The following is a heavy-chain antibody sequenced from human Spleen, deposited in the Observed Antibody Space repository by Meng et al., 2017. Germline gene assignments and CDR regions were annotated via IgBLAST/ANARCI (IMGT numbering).Heavy chain of an antibody. CDR3: ERAADSSGWHAPDY. D-gene: IGHD6-19*01. V-gene: IGHV1-18*04. CDR1: GYTFTSSG. J-gene: IGHJ4*02. Sequence: ASVKVSCKASGYTFTSSGISWVRQAPGQELEWMGWISAYNGNTNYAQKLQGNVTMTTDTSTSTTYMELRSLRSDNTAVYYCERAADSSGWHAPDYWGQGTLVTVSS. CDR2: ISAYNGNT.